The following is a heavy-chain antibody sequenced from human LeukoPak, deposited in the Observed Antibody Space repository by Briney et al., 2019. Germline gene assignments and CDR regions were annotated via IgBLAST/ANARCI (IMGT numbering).Heavy chain of an antibody. CDR3: AKGRHDITMIVLVITSFSDYLDV. V-gene: IGHV4-34*01. J-gene: IGHJ6*03. CDR2: INPSGST. CDR1: GGSFSGYH. Sequence: SETLSLTCAVYGGSFSGYHWTWIRQSPGKGLEWIGDINPSGSTYYNPSLKSRLTISVDTSKNQFSLKLRSVTAPDTAVNYFAKGRHDITMIVLVITSFSDYLDVWGKGTTVTVS. D-gene: IGHD3-22*01.